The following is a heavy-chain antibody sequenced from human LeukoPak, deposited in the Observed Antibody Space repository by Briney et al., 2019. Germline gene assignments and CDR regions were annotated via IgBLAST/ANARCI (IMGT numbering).Heavy chain of an antibody. Sequence: GGSLRLSCAASGFTFSSHWMSWVRQAPGKGLEWVANIKKDGSEKYYVDAVKGRFTISRDNAKTSLYLQMNSLRAEDTAVYYCARDDSSGYFDYWGQGTLVTVSS. V-gene: IGHV3-7*01. CDR2: IKKDGSEK. D-gene: IGHD3-22*01. CDR1: GFTFSSHW. CDR3: ARDDSSGYFDY. J-gene: IGHJ4*02.